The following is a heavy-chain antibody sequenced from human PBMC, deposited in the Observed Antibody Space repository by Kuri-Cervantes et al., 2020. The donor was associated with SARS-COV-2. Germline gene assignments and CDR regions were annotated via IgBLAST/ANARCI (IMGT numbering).Heavy chain of an antibody. CDR3: ARAGIGWFGPTGADDAFDI. Sequence: GESLKISCAASGFTFSSYSMNWVRQAPGKGLEWVSYISSSSTIYYADSVKGRFTISRDNAKNSLYLQMNSLRAEDTAVYYCARAGIGWFGPTGADDAFDIWGQGTMVTVSS. J-gene: IGHJ3*02. CDR2: ISSSSTI. D-gene: IGHD3-10*01. V-gene: IGHV3-48*01. CDR1: GFTFSSYS.